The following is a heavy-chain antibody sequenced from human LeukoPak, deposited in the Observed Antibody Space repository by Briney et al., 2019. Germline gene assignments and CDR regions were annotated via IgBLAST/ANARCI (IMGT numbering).Heavy chain of an antibody. J-gene: IGHJ4*02. CDR1: GYSFASYW. CDR3: ARGHLYDYSSTSYYFDY. D-gene: IGHD6-13*01. V-gene: IGHV5-51*01. Sequence: GESLKISRKGSGYSFASYWIGWVRQMPGKGLEWMGVVYPGDSDTRYSPSFQGQVTISADKSISTAYLQWSSLKASDTAMYYCARGHLYDYSSTSYYFDYWGQGTLVTVSS. CDR2: VYPGDSDT.